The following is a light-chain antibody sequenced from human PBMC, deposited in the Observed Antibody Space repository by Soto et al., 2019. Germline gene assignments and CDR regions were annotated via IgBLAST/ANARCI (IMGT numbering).Light chain of an antibody. CDR3: QQYNSWPRT. Sequence: EIAMTQSPGILSTSPGERATLSCGASQSVSSNLAWYQQKPGQAPSLLIYGASIRATGTPARFSGSGSGTNFTLTISSLQSEDFALYYCQQYNSWPRTFGQGTKVEIK. J-gene: IGKJ1*01. CDR1: QSVSSN. CDR2: GAS. V-gene: IGKV3-15*01.